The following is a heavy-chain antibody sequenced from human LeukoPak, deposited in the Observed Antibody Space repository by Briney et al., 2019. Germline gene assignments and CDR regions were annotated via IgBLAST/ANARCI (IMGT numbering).Heavy chain of an antibody. V-gene: IGHV3-23*01. CDR1: GFTFSSYA. Sequence: GGSLRLSCAASGFTFSSYAMSWVRQAPGKGLEWVSAISGSGGSTYYADSVKGRFTISRDNSKNTLYLQMNSLGAEDTAVYYCARDTSGYYSTSRCYGSWYFDLWGRGTLVTVSS. CDR2: ISGSGGST. CDR3: ARDTSGYYSTSRCYGSWYFDL. D-gene: IGHD2-2*01. J-gene: IGHJ2*01.